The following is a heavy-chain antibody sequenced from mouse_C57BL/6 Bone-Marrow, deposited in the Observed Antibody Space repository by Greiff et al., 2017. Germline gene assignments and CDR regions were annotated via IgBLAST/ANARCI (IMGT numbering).Heavy chain of an antibody. Sequence: QFQLQQPGAELVKPGASVTLSCKASGYTFTSYWMHWVKQRPGQGLEWIGMFHPNSGSTNYNEKFKSKATLTVDQSSSTADMQRSGLTSEGSAVYCCTGWGLGPWFAYWGQGTLVTVSA. V-gene: IGHV1-64*01. D-gene: IGHD3-3*01. J-gene: IGHJ3*01. CDR1: GYTFTSYW. CDR3: TGWGLGPWFAY. CDR2: FHPNSGST.